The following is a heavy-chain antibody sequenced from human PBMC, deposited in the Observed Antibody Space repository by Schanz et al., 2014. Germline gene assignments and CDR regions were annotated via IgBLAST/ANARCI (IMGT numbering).Heavy chain of an antibody. J-gene: IGHJ4*02. CDR2: IRFDASAK. Sequence: QVQLVESGGGVAQPGGSLRLSCAASGFSFSGYGMHWVRQAPGKGLEWVAYIRFDASAKYYGDSVEGRFTISRDNAKNTLYLQMNSLRVEDTALYYCAREYSSYGTVYYWGQGTLVAVSS. CDR1: GFSFSGYG. CDR3: AREYSSYGTVYY. V-gene: IGHV3-30*02. D-gene: IGHD5-12*01.